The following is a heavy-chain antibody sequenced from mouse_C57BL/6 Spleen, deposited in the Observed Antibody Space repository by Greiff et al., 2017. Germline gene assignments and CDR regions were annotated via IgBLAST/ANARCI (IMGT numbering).Heavy chain of an antibody. V-gene: IGHV1-19*01. J-gene: IGHJ4*01. CDR2: INPYNGGT. Sequence: EVQLQQSGPVLVKPGASVKMSCKASGYTFTDYYMNWVKQSHGKSLEWIGVINPYNGGTSYNQKFKGKATLTVDKSSSTAYMELNSLTSEDSAVYYCARQRGGSFAMDYWGQGTSVTVSS. CDR1: GYTFTDYY. CDR3: ARQRGGSFAMDY. D-gene: IGHD1-1*01.